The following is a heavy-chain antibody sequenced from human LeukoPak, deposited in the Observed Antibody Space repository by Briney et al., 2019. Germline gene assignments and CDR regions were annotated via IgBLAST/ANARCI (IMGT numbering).Heavy chain of an antibody. CDR2: MSSGGTYV. CDR1: GFIFSSFA. V-gene: IGHV3-21*01. J-gene: IGHJ4*02. CDR3: ARDRPTGASRVFLVQ. D-gene: IGHD1-26*01. Sequence: GGSLLLSCASSGFIFSSFAMTWVRPAPGKGLEWVSSMSSGGTYVYYPDSVRGRFTISRDNAKTSLYLLMNNLRAEATAVYYCARDRPTGASRVFLVQWGQGTLVTVSS.